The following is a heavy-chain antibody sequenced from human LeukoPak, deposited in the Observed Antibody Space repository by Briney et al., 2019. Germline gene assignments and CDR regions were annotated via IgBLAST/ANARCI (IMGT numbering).Heavy chain of an antibody. Sequence: SETLSLTCAVYGGSFSGYYWSWIRQPPGKGLEWIGEINHSGSTNYNPSLKSRVTISVDTSKNQFSLKLSSVTAADTAVYYCARGAMIVVVKSEDAFGIWGQGTMVTVSS. CDR3: ARGAMIVVVKSEDAFGI. D-gene: IGHD3-22*01. V-gene: IGHV4-34*01. CDR2: INHSGST. J-gene: IGHJ3*02. CDR1: GGSFSGYY.